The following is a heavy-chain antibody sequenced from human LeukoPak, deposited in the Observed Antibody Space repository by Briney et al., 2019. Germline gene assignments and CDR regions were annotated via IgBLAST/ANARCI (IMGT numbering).Heavy chain of an antibody. CDR1: GGSISNTNW. Sequence: SGTLSLTCGVSGGSISNTNWWSWVRQPPGQGLEWIGEISLTGLTHYNPSLESRVTVSLGKSKNQLSLNLTSVTAADTAVYYCSRENGVFSPFGYWGQGILVTV. CDR3: SRENGVFSPFGY. CDR2: ISLTGLT. D-gene: IGHD2-8*01. V-gene: IGHV4-4*02. J-gene: IGHJ4*02.